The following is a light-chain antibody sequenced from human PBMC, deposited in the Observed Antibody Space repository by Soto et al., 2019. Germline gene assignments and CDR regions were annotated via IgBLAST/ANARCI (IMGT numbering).Light chain of an antibody. V-gene: IGLV2-11*01. CDR3: CSYAGRYTFV. CDR1: SSDVGGYYY. J-gene: IGLJ1*01. CDR2: DVT. Sequence: QSVLTQPRSVSGSPGQSVTISCTGTSSDVGGYYYVSWYQQHPGKAPKLMIYDVTKWPSGVPDRFSGSKSGNTASLTISGLQGEDEADYYCCSYAGRYTFVCGTGTKLTVL.